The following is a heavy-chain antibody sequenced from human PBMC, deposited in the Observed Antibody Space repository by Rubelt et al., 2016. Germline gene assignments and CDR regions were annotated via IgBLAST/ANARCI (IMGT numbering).Heavy chain of an antibody. CDR1: GGSISSSSYY. Sequence: QLQLQESGPGLVKPSETLSLTCTVSGGSISSSSYYWGWIRQPPGKGLEWIGTVYYSGSTYYNPSLKSRVTISVDTSKNQFSMKRSSVTAADTAVYYCATTAADLYNWFDPWGQGTLVTVSS. CDR3: ATTAADLYNWFDP. D-gene: IGHD6-13*01. J-gene: IGHJ5*02. CDR2: VYYSGST. V-gene: IGHV4-39*01.